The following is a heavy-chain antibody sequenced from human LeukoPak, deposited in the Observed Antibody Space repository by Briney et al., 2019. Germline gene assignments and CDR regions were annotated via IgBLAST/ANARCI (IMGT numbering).Heavy chain of an antibody. CDR2: MSGSGGST. V-gene: IGHV3-23*01. D-gene: IGHD5-18*01. CDR3: ATLPRLDTSKIAGRGFIDY. CDR1: GFTFNNYA. Sequence: GGSLRLSCAASGFTFNNYAMSWVRQTPGKGLEWVLGMSGSGGSTYYADSVKGRFTISRDNSKNTLYLQMNSLRAEDTAVYYCATLPRLDTSKIAGRGFIDYWGQGTLVTVSS. J-gene: IGHJ4*02.